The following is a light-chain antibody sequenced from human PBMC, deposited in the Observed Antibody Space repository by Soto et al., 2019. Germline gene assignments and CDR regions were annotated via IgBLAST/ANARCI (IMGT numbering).Light chain of an antibody. Sequence: EIVLTQSPGTLSLSQGERATLSCRASQSVSSNYLAWYQQKPGQAPRLLIYGASSMATGIPDRFSGSGSGTDFTLTISRLETEVFAVYHCQMSVSSPLTFGGGTKVEIK. J-gene: IGKJ4*01. CDR2: GAS. CDR1: QSVSSNY. CDR3: QMSVSSPLT. V-gene: IGKV3-20*01.